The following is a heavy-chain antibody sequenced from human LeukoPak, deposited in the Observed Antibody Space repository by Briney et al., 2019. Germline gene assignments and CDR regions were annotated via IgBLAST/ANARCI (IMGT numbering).Heavy chain of an antibody. V-gene: IGHV4-34*01. J-gene: IGHJ5*02. CDR3: ARGKYWFDP. CDR2: INHSGST. Sequence: SETLSLTCAVYGGSFSGYYWSWVRQPPGKGLEWIGEINHSGSTNYNPSLKSRVTISVDTSKNQFTLKLSSVTAADTAVYYCARGKYWFDPWGQGTLVTVSS. CDR1: GGSFSGYY.